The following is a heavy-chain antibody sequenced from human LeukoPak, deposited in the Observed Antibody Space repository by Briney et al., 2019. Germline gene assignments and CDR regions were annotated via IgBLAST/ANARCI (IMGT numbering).Heavy chain of an antibody. V-gene: IGHV4-4*07. CDR2: MYTSGST. D-gene: IGHD1-26*01. CDR1: GGSISRYY. Sequence: SETLSLTCTVSGGSISRYYWSWIRQPAGKGLEWIGRMYTSGSTNYNPSLKSRVTISLDTSKNQFSLKLNSVTAADTAVYYCARGKELPFDYWGQGTLVTVSS. CDR3: ARGKELPFDY. J-gene: IGHJ4*02.